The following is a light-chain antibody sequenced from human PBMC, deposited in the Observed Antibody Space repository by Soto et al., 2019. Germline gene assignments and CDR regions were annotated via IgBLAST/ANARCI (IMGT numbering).Light chain of an antibody. CDR1: QDISNY. J-gene: IGKJ5*01. CDR2: DAS. V-gene: IGKV1-33*01. CDR3: QQYTDWPMT. Sequence: DIQMTQSPSSLSASLGDRVTIACQASQDISNYLHWYQQKPGKAPKLLIYDASNLETGVPSRFSGSGSGTDFTLTISSLQPEDFAVYYCQQYTDWPMTFGQGTRLEIK.